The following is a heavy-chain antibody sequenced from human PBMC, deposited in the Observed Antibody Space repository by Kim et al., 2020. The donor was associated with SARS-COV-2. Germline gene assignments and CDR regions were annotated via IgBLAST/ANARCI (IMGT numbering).Heavy chain of an antibody. V-gene: IGHV4-59*13. CDR1: GGSIRSYY. Sequence: SETLSLTCTVSGGSIRSYYWSWIRQPPGKGLEWIGYIYYSGVTNYNPSLKSRVTISLDTSKNQFSLKLSSVTAADTAVYYCARDISFGYWGQGTLVTVSS. J-gene: IGHJ4*02. CDR3: ARDISFGY. CDR2: IYYSGVT.